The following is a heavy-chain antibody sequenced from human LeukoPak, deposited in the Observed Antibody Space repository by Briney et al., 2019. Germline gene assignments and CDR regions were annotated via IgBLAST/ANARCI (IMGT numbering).Heavy chain of an antibody. D-gene: IGHD3-22*01. CDR3: ASEYYYDSSGYYYQMNH. V-gene: IGHV4-34*01. CDR2: INHSGST. Sequence: SETLSLTCAVYGGSFSGYYWSWIRQPPGKGLEWIGEINHSGSTNYNPSLKSRVTISVDTSKNQFSLKLSPVTAADTAVYYCASEYYYDSSGYYYQMNHWGQGTLVTASS. CDR1: GGSFSGYY. J-gene: IGHJ5*02.